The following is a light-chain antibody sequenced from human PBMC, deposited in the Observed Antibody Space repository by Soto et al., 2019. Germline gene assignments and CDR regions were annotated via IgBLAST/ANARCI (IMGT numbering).Light chain of an antibody. CDR2: RDS. J-gene: IGLJ2*01. CDR1: NIGSKN. V-gene: IGLV3-9*01. CDR3: QVWDSSIVV. Sequence: SYELTQQLSVSVALGQTARITCGGNNIGSKNVHWYQQKPGQAPVLVIYRDSNRPSGIPERFSGSNSGNTATLTISRAQAGDEADYYCQVWDSSIVVFGGGTKLTVL.